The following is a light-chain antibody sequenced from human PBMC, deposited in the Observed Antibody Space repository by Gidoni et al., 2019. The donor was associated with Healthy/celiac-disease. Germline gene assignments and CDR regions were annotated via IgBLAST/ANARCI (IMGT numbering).Light chain of an antibody. J-gene: IGKJ4*01. CDR2: GAS. CDR3: QHFGN. V-gene: IGKV3-20*01. CDR1: QSISSSQ. Sequence: EIVLTQSPGTRSLSPGQSATLPCRASQSISSSQLAWYQQKPGQAPRPLMYGASSRATGIPDRFSGSGSGTDFTLTISRLEPEDFAVYYCQHFGNFGGGTKVE.